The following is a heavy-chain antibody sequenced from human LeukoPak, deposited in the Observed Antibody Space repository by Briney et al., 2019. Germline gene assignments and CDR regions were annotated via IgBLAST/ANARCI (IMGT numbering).Heavy chain of an antibody. D-gene: IGHD4-23*01. CDR1: GFTFSSYE. CDR3: AKALYPLSTTVVTPIDY. Sequence: QPGGSLRLSCAASGFTFSSYEMNWVRQAPGKGLEWVSYISSSGSTIYYADSVKGRFTVSRDNAKNSLYLQMNSLRAEDTAVYYRAKALYPLSTTVVTPIDYWGQGTLVTVSS. CDR2: ISSSGSTI. V-gene: IGHV3-48*03. J-gene: IGHJ4*02.